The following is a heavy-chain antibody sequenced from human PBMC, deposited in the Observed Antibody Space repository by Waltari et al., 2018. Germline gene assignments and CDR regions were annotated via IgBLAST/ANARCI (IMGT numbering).Heavy chain of an antibody. Sequence: QVQLQESGPGLVKPSETLSLTCTVSGGSISSDSWSWIRQPPGKGLEWIGYIYYSGSTNYNPSLKSRVTISVDTSKNQFSLKLSSVTAADTAVYYCARATVENFDYWGQGTLVTVSS. CDR2: IYYSGST. V-gene: IGHV4-59*01. CDR1: GGSISSDS. J-gene: IGHJ4*02. CDR3: ARATVENFDY. D-gene: IGHD4-17*01.